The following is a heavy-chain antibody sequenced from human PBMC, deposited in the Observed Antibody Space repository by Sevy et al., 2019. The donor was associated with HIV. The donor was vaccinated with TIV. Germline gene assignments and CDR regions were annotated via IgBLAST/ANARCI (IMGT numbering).Heavy chain of an antibody. J-gene: IGHJ4*02. CDR1: GYTFTSYG. CDR3: ARALRDSSSGLYYFDY. V-gene: IGHV1-18*01. Sequence: ASVKVSCKASGYTFTSYGISWVRQAPGQGLEWMGWISAYNGNTNYAQKLQGRVTMTTDTSTSTAYMELRSLRPDDTAVYYCARALRDSSSGLYYFDYWGQGTLVTVSS. D-gene: IGHD6-6*01. CDR2: ISAYNGNT.